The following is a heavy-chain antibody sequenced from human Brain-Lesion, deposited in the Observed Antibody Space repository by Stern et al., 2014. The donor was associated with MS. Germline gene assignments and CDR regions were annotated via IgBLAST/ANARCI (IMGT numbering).Heavy chain of an antibody. CDR3: ARDITGSSAYFAY. J-gene: IGHJ4*02. CDR2: ISRNSGTI. CDR1: GFTFDDYA. Sequence: EVQLVESGGDLVQPGRSLRLSCAAFGFTFDDYAMHWVRQAPGKGLEWVAGISRNSGTIGYADSVKGRFTTSRDNAYSSLYLQMNSLRPEDTALYYCARDITGSSAYFAYWGQGTLVTVSS. V-gene: IGHV3-9*01. D-gene: IGHD1-14*01.